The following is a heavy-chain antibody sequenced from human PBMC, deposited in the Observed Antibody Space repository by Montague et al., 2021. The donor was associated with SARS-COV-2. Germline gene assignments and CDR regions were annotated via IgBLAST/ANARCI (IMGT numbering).Heavy chain of an antibody. CDR2: AYNKRST. CDR1: CRSTQAHNG. V-gene: IGHV4-4*02. CDR3: ARKGSGRSDLAY. Sequence: SETLSLTCSGLCRSTQAHNGRAHVRTPVTMAPRMASAAYNKRSTKYKPSLKSRVSMSVDKSWNQFSLRLTSVTAADTAIYYCARKGSGRSDLAYWGQGTLVTVSS. J-gene: IGHJ4*02. D-gene: IGHD1-26*01.